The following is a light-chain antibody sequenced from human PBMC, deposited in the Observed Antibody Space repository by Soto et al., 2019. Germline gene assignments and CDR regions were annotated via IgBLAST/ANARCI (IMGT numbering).Light chain of an antibody. CDR1: QGIRHY. V-gene: IGKV1-6*01. CDR2: AAS. J-gene: IGKJ4*01. Sequence: AIKMTQSPSSLSASVGDRVTITCRASQGIRHYLGWYQQKPGKAPKLLIYAASSLQSGVPSRFSGSGSGTDFTLTISSLQPEDFATYYCLQDYNYPVTFGGGTKVEIK. CDR3: LQDYNYPVT.